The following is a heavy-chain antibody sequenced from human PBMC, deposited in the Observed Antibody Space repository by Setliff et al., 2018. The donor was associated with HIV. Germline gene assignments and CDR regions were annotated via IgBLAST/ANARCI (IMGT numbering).Heavy chain of an antibody. Sequence: PSETLSLTCAVSGYSIGSGSFWGWIRQPPGKGLEWIGSIYHSGSTYYNPSLRSRVTISVDTSKNQFSLKLSSVTAADTAVYYCARDAPTVYANGWFDPWGQGTLVTVSS. V-gene: IGHV4-38-2*02. J-gene: IGHJ5*02. CDR2: IYHSGST. CDR1: GYSIGSGSF. D-gene: IGHD2-8*01. CDR3: ARDAPTVYANGWFDP.